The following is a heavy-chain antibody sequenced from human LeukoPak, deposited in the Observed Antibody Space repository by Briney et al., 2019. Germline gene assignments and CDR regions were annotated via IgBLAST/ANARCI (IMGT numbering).Heavy chain of an antibody. CDR3: ARDHLYAFDY. J-gene: IGHJ4*02. CDR1: GFSFSSYS. D-gene: IGHD2-2*01. V-gene: IGHV3-48*01. CDR2: ISGSGNAI. Sequence: GGSLRLSCAASGFSFSSYSMHWVRQAPGKGLEWVSYISGSGNAIHYTDSVKGRFTISRDNAKNALYLQMNSLRAEDTAVYFCARDHLYAFDYWGQGTLVTVSS.